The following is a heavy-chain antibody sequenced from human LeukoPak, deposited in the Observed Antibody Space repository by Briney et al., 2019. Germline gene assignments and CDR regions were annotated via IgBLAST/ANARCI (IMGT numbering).Heavy chain of an antibody. CDR3: AKDLYYYDSSGYYPPFDY. CDR2: IWYDGSNK. Sequence: QTGGSLRLSCAASGFTFSSYGMHWVRQAPGKGLEWVAVIWYDGSNKYYADSVKGRFTISRDNSKNTLYLQMNSLRAEDTAVYYCAKDLYYYDSSGYYPPFDYWGQGTLVTVSS. V-gene: IGHV3-33*03. D-gene: IGHD3-22*01. J-gene: IGHJ4*02. CDR1: GFTFSSYG.